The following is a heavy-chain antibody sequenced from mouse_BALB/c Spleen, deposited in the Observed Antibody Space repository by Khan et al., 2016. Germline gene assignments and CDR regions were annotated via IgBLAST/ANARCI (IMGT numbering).Heavy chain of an antibody. Sequence: EVQLQEPGPGLVKPSQSLSLTCTVTGYSITSDYAWNWIRQFPGNKLEWMDYISSSGSTSYNPSFKSRISITRDTSKNQLFLQLNSVTTEDTATCYCARSLVATRYCGVWGAGTSVSVSS. V-gene: IGHV3-2*02. D-gene: IGHD1-1*01. J-gene: IGHJ1*01. CDR1: GYSITSDYA. CDR2: ISSSGST. CDR3: ARSLVATRYCGV.